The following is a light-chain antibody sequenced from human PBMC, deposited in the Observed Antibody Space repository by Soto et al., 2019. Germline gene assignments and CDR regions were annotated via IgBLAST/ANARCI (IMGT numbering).Light chain of an antibody. Sequence: QSALTQPASVSGSPGQSITISCTGTSSDIGDYDYVSWFQQHPGKAPKLIIYAVNNRPSGVSNRFSGSKSGYTASLTISGLQAEDEADYYCSSYTSSATLVFGGGTKLTVL. J-gene: IGLJ2*01. V-gene: IGLV2-14*01. CDR3: SSYTSSATLV. CDR1: SSDIGDYDY. CDR2: AVN.